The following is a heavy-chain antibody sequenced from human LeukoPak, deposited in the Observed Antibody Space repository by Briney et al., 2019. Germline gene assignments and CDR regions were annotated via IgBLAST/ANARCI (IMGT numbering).Heavy chain of an antibody. J-gene: IGHJ4*02. V-gene: IGHV3-30-3*01. CDR2: ISYDGSNK. Sequence: PGRSLRLSCAASGFTFSSYAMHWVRQAPGKGLEWVAVISYDGSNKYYADSVKGRFTISRDNSKNTLYPQMNSLRAEDTAVYYCARQSLRYFDWLEYYFDYWGQGTLVTVSS. D-gene: IGHD3-9*01. CDR3: ARQSLRYFDWLEYYFDY. CDR1: GFTFSSYA.